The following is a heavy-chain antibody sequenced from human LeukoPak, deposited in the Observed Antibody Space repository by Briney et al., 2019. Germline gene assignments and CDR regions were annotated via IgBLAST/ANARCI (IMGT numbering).Heavy chain of an antibody. Sequence: PGSSLRLSCSPSGLTFSNSAMHCVRQAPGKGLEWGADISYDGSNAYCAVSVKGRCTISKDNSKNTLYLQMNSLRAEDTAVYYCARDRFSSGAAYFDYWGEGTLVAVCS. V-gene: IGHV3-30-3*01. D-gene: IGHD6-19*01. CDR3: ARDRFSSGAAYFDY. CDR1: GLTFSNSA. J-gene: IGHJ4*02. CDR2: ISYDGSNA.